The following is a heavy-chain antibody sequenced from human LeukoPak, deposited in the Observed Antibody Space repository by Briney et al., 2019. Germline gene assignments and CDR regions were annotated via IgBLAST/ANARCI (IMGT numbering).Heavy chain of an antibody. J-gene: IGHJ4*02. Sequence: GGSLRLSCAASGFTFDDYAMHWVRQAPGKGLEWVSGISWNSGSIGYADSVKGRFTISRDNAENSLYLQMNSLRAEDTALYYCAKSEMATIPPAYWGQGTLVTVSS. D-gene: IGHD5-24*01. CDR3: AKSEMATIPPAY. V-gene: IGHV3-9*01. CDR2: ISWNSGSI. CDR1: GFTFDDYA.